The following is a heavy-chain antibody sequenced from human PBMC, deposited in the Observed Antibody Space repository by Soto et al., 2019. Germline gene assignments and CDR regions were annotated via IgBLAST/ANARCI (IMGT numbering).Heavy chain of an antibody. J-gene: IGHJ4*02. Sequence: EVQLVESGGGLVQPGGSLRLSCAASGFTFTNNWMHWVRQAPGKGLVWVSRINSDGTTTTYADSVKGRFTISRDNAKNTLYLQVNSLGGEDTAVYYCTRGGATGDGIYHFENWGQGTLVTVSS. CDR2: INSDGTTT. V-gene: IGHV3-74*01. CDR1: GFTFTNNW. D-gene: IGHD1-26*01. CDR3: TRGGATGDGIYHFEN.